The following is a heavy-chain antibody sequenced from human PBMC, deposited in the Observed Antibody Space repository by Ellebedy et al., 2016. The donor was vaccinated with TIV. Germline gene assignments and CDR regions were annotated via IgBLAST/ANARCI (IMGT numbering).Heavy chain of an antibody. Sequence: GESLKISCAASGFTFSSYWKSWVRQAPGKGLEWVANIKQDGTEKYYVDSVKGRFTISRDNAKNSLYLQMNSLRAEDTAVYYRASPRWGYWGQGTLVTVSS. D-gene: IGHD5-24*01. CDR3: ASPRWGY. CDR1: GFTFSSYW. CDR2: IKQDGTEK. J-gene: IGHJ4*02. V-gene: IGHV3-7*01.